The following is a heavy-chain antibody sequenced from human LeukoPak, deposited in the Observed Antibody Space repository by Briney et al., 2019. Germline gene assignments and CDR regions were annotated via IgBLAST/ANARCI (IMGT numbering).Heavy chain of an antibody. J-gene: IGHJ4*02. Sequence: GGSLRLSCSASGFTFSSYAMHWVRQAPGKGLEYVSAISSNGGSTYYADSVKGRFTISRDNSKNTLYLQMSSLRTEDTAVYYCVKDSSTYYFDYWGQGTLVTVSS. CDR1: GFTFSSYA. V-gene: IGHV3-64D*06. CDR3: VKDSSTYYFDY. D-gene: IGHD5/OR15-5a*01. CDR2: ISSNGGST.